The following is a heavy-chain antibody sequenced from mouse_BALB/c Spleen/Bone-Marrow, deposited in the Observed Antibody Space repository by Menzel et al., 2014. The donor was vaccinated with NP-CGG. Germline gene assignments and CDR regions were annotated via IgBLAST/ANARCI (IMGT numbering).Heavy chain of an antibody. V-gene: IGHV2-2*02. CDR3: ARNYDFRDYYAMDY. CDR2: IWSGGNR. J-gene: IGHJ4*01. D-gene: IGHD2-4*01. CDR1: GFSISNYA. Sequence: VKLMESGPGLVQPSQSLSITCTVSGFSISNYAVHWVRQSPGKGLEWLGVIWSGGNRDYNAAFISRLSISKDNSKSQVFFKMNSLQPNDTAIYYCARNYDFRDYYAMDYWGQGTSVTVSS.